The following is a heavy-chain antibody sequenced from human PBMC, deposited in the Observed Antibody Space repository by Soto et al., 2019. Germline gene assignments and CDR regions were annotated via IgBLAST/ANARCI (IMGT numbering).Heavy chain of an antibody. CDR3: VWEGTKTLRDWFDP. Sequence: QVQLQESGPVLVKPSETLSLTCTVSGASISGYYWSWIRKSAGKGLEWIGRIYATGTTDYNPSLKSRVMMSVYTSKKQFSLRLRSGTATDTAVYYCVWEGTKTLRDWFDPWGQGISVTVSS. CDR2: IYATGTT. D-gene: IGHD1-1*01. J-gene: IGHJ5*02. CDR1: GASISGYY. V-gene: IGHV4-4*07.